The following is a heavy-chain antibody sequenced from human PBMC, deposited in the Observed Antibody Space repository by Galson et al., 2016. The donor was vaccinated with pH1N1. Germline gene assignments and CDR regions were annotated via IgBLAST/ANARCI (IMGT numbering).Heavy chain of an antibody. CDR3: ARESLEWLIISGHRVELNWFDS. CDR1: GGSISTSSYY. V-gene: IGHV4-61*02. CDR2: VSGTGTT. D-gene: IGHD3-3*01. Sequence: TLSLTCSVSGGSISTSSYYWGWIRQPAGKGLEWIGRVSGTGTTNYNPSLKSRVTISIDTSKNQFSLKMASVTAADTAVYFCARESLEWLIISGHRVELNWFDSWGQGTLVTVSS. J-gene: IGHJ5*01.